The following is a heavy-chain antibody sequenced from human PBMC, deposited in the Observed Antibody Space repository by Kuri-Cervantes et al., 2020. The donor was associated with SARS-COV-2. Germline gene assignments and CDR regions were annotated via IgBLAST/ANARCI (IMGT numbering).Heavy chain of an antibody. J-gene: IGHJ6*03. Sequence: SETLSLTCTVSGGSISSHYWSWIRQPPGKGLEWIGYIYYSGSTNYNPSLKSRVTISVDTSKNQFSLKLSSVTAADTAVYYCARNPAARQGYYYYYYMDVWGKGTTVTVSS. V-gene: IGHV4-59*08. CDR2: IYYSGST. D-gene: IGHD6-6*01. CDR3: ARNPAARQGYYYYYYMDV. CDR1: GGSISSHY.